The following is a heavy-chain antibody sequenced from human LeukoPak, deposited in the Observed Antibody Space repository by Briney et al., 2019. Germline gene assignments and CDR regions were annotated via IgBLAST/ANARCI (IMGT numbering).Heavy chain of an antibody. CDR1: GGSISSYY. J-gene: IGHJ4*02. D-gene: IGHD3-22*01. CDR3: ARDFTLDGYYDSSGPDY. CDR2: IYYSGST. V-gene: IGHV4-59*01. Sequence: PSEALSLTCTVSGGSISSYYWSWIRQPPGKGLEWIGYIYYSGSTNYNPSLKSRVTISVDTSKNQFSLKLSSVTAADTAVYYCARDFTLDGYYDSSGPDYWGQGTLVTVSS.